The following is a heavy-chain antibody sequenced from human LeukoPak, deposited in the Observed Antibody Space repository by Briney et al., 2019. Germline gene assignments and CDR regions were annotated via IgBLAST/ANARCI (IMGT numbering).Heavy chain of an antibody. Sequence: PSETLSLTCTASGGSTNTADYHWSWIRQSPGKGLEWIGNIYFNGKTDYNPSLKSRVTISLQMSKNQFSLKLRSVTVADTAMYYCARSVVDYYGSPNWFDPWGQGALVTVSS. D-gene: IGHD3-10*01. V-gene: IGHV4-30-4*01. J-gene: IGHJ5*02. CDR2: IYFNGKT. CDR1: GGSTNTADYH. CDR3: ARSVVDYYGSPNWFDP.